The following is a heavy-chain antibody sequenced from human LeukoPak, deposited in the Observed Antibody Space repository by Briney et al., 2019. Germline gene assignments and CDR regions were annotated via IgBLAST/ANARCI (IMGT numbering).Heavy chain of an antibody. V-gene: IGHV3-9*01. CDR1: GFTFDDYA. Sequence: PGGSLRLSCAASGFTFDDYAMHWVRQAPGKGLEWVSGISWNSGSIGYADSVKGRFTISRDNAKNSLYLQMNSLRAEDTALYYCAKDIGGGGYLFDYWGQGTLVTVSS. CDR3: AKDIGGGGYLFDY. J-gene: IGHJ4*02. D-gene: IGHD3-16*01. CDR2: ISWNSGSI.